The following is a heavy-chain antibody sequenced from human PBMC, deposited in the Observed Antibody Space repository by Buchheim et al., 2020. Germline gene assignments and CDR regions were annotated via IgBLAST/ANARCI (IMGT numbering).Heavy chain of an antibody. Sequence: QVHLVHSGPEVKKSGSSVKVSCKASGGALSGYGLSWVRQAPGQGLEWMGGIIPMSGTSIYAERFQGRVTIIADKSKNTVYMELGSLGSEDTAVYFCARIYCSSSSCAGYFDSWGQGT. CDR1: GGALSGYG. CDR2: IIPMSGTS. CDR3: ARIYCSSSSCAGYFDS. J-gene: IGHJ4*02. D-gene: IGHD6-13*01. V-gene: IGHV1-69*06.